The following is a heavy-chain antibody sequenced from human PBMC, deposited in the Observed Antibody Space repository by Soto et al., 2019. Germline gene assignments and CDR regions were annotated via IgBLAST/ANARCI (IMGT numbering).Heavy chain of an antibody. D-gene: IGHD3-16*01. J-gene: IGHJ4*02. Sequence: QVQLQESGPGLVKPSGTLSLSCAVSGGSISSSHWWTWIRQPPGKELEWIGEIYHSGSTNYNPSPKGRVTISEDPARTSFPLTLTSGPAGVTAVFYCASSGGGEDYWGQGILVTVSS. CDR3: ASSGGGEDY. CDR2: IYHSGST. V-gene: IGHV4-4*02. CDR1: GGSISSSHW.